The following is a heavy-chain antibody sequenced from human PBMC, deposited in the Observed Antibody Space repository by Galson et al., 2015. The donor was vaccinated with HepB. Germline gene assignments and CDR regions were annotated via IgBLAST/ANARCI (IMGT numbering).Heavy chain of an antibody. V-gene: IGHV7-4-1*02. CDR1: GYTFTSYA. D-gene: IGHD3-22*01. CDR2: INTNTGNP. Sequence: SVKVSCKASGYTFTSYAMNWVRQAPGQGLEWMGWINTNTGNPTYAQGFTGRFVFSLDTSVSTAYLQISSLKAEDTAVYYCARDVERITMIVVVPNAFDIWGQGTMVTVSS. CDR3: ARDVERITMIVVVPNAFDI. J-gene: IGHJ3*02.